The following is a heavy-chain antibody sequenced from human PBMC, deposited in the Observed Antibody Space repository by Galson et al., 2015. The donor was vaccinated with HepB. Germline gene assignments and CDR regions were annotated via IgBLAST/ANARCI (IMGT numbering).Heavy chain of an antibody. D-gene: IGHD3-3*01. CDR2: IYWNDDK. CDR1: GFSLNNRGVG. J-gene: IGHJ5*02. CDR3: AHSHFMEWFQGDKKDLFDP. V-gene: IGHV2-5*01. Sequence: PALVKPTQTLTLTCSFSGFSLNNRGVGVGWIRQPPGKALEWLAPIYWNDDKRYSPSLKGRLTITRDTSKNQVVLTLTNVDPVDSGTYYCAHSHFMEWFQGDKKDLFDPWGQGMLVTVSS.